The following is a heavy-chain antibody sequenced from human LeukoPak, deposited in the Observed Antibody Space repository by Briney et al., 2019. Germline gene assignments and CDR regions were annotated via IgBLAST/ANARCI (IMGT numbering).Heavy chain of an antibody. V-gene: IGHV4-34*01. CDR3: ARGPTISETGYFDY. CDR2: INHRGDT. D-gene: IGHD1-1*01. J-gene: IGHJ4*03. Sequence: SETLSLTCAVYGGSFSAYYWSWIRQSPGKGLQWIAEINHRGDTNYNPSVKSRVSISVDTSKNQFSLKVTSLTAADTAVYYCARGPTISETGYFDYWGQGTLVTVSS. CDR1: GGSFSAYY.